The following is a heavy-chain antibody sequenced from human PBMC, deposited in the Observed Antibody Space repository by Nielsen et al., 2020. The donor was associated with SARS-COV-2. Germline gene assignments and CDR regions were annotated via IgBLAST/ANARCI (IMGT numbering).Heavy chain of an antibody. CDR2: INPNSGGT. V-gene: IGHV1-2*04. Sequence: ASVKVSCKASGYTFTGYYMHWVRQAPGQGLEWMGWINPNSGGTNYAQKFQGWITMTRDTSISTAYMELSRLRSDDTAVYYCARGDPQDYGMDVWGQGTTVTVSS. CDR1: GYTFTGYY. CDR3: ARGDPQDYGMDV. J-gene: IGHJ6*02.